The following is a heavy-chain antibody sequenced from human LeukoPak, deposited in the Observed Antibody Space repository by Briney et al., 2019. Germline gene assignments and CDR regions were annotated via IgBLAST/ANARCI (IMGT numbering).Heavy chain of an antibody. CDR2: IYNGGST. J-gene: IGHJ6*02. CDR1: GFTVSSNY. D-gene: IGHD6-19*01. CDR3: AKSRAGGWYGYYYGMDV. Sequence: GGSLRLSCAASGFTVSSNYMSWVRQAPGKGLEWVSVIYNGGSTYYADSVKGRFIISRDNSKNTLYLQMNSLRAEDTAVYYCAKSRAGGWYGYYYGMDVWGQGTTVTVSS. V-gene: IGHV3-66*01.